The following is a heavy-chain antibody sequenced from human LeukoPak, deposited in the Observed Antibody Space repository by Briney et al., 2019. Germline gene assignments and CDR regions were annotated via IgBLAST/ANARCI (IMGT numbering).Heavy chain of an antibody. CDR2: ISFDGSEK. Sequence: PRKSLRLSCAAAGFTFSNYAMPRVRQAPGKGLEWVAVISFDGSEKYFADSVKGRFTTSRDNSRNTLYLQMNSLSAEDTAVYYCARDTRYFDYWGQGNMVTVSS. CDR3: ARDTRYFDY. J-gene: IGHJ4*02. CDR1: GFTFSNYA. V-gene: IGHV3-30*04.